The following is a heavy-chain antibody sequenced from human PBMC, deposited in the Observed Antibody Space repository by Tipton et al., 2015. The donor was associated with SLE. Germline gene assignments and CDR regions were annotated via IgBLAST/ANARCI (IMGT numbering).Heavy chain of an antibody. J-gene: IGHJ2*01. CDR3: ARGGATSKYFDL. Sequence: TLSLTCTVSGASITNYYWSWIRQPPGKGLEWIAFIHYSGATNYNPSLKSRVTISVDTSKNQFSLKVTSVTAADTAVYYCARGGATSKYFDLWGRGPLLTVSS. V-gene: IGHV4-59*13. CDR1: GASITNYY. D-gene: IGHD4/OR15-4a*01. CDR2: IHYSGAT.